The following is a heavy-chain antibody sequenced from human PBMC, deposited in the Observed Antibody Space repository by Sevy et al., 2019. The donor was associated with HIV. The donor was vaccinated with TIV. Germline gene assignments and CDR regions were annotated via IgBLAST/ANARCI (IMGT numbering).Heavy chain of an antibody. CDR3: ARGLRYFDGWRDYYGMDV. CDR2: INPNSGGT. CDR1: GYTFTGYY. V-gene: IGHV1-2*04. D-gene: IGHD3-9*01. J-gene: IGHJ6*02. Sequence: ASVKVSCKASGYTFTGYYMHWVRQAPGQGLEWMGWINPNSGGTNYAQKFQGWVTMTRDTSISTAYMELSRRRSDDTAVYYCARGLRYFDGWRDYYGMDVWGQGTTVTVSS.